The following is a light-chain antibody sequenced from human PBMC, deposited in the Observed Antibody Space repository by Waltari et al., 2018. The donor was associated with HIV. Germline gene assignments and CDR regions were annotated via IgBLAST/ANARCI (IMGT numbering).Light chain of an antibody. Sequence: DFVMTPSPDHLAVSLGERATINCKSSQSVLHSSNNKNYLAWYQQKPGQPPKLLIYWASTRESGVPDRFSGSGSGTDFTLTISSLQAEDVAVYYCQQYYSTPNTFGPGTKVDIK. V-gene: IGKV4-1*01. CDR1: QSVLHSSNNKNY. J-gene: IGKJ3*01. CDR3: QQYYSTPNT. CDR2: WAS.